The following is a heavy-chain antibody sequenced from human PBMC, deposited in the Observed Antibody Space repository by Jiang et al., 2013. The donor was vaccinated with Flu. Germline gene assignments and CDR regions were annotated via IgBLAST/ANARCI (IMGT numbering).Heavy chain of an antibody. CDR3: AKSKEAALVAGWLDP. J-gene: IGHJ5*02. Sequence: VQLLESGGGVVQPGRSLRLSCVASGFTFSRYGMHWVRQAPGKGLEWVARISYDGNNKYYVDSVKGRFTISRDNSENTVYLQMNSLRVEDTAVYHCAKSKEAALVAGWLDPWGQGTLVAVSS. CDR1: GFTFSRYG. CDR2: ISYDGNNK. V-gene: IGHV3-30*18. D-gene: IGHD5-18*01.